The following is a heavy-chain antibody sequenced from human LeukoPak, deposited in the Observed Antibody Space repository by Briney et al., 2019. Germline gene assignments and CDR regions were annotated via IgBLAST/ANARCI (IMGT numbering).Heavy chain of an antibody. CDR3: AKEKGIVGANLAYDL. V-gene: IGHV4-39*07. Sequence: KPSETLSLTCTVSGGSISSSSYYWGWIRQPPGKGLEWIGSIYYSGSTYYNPSLKSRVTISVDTSKNQFSLKLSSVTAADTAVYYCAKEKGIVGANLAYDLWGQGTMVTVSS. CDR1: GGSISSSSYY. J-gene: IGHJ3*01. CDR2: IYYSGST. D-gene: IGHD1-26*01.